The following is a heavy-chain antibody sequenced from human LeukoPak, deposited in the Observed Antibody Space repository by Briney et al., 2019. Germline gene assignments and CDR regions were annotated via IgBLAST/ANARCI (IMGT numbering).Heavy chain of an antibody. Sequence: GESLKISCKGSGYSFTSYWIGWVRQMPGKGLEWMGMIYPGDSDTRYSPSFQGQVTISADKSISTAYLQWSSLKASDTAMYYCARPQYYYDSSGAPSDAFDIWGQGTMVTVSS. CDR1: GYSFTSYW. D-gene: IGHD3-22*01. CDR2: IYPGDSDT. J-gene: IGHJ3*02. V-gene: IGHV5-51*01. CDR3: ARPQYYYDSSGAPSDAFDI.